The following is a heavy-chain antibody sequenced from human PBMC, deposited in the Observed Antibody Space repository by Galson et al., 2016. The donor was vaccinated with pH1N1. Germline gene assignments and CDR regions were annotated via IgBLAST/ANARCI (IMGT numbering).Heavy chain of an antibody. Sequence: TLSLTCTVSGGSISSDIYYWSWIRQHPGKGLEWIGYIYYSGNTYYNPSLKSRVTISVDTSRNQFSLKLSSVTAADTAVYYCAGGIGSAHDYNWFDIWGQGTLVTVSS. CDR2: IYYSGNT. CDR3: AGGIGSAHDYNWFDI. CDR1: GGSISSDIYY. V-gene: IGHV4-31*03. D-gene: IGHD1-1*01. J-gene: IGHJ5*02.